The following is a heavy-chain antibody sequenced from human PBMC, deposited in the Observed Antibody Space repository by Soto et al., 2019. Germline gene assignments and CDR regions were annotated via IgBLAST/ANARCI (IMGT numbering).Heavy chain of an antibody. V-gene: IGHV4-39*01. Sequence: QLQLQESGPGLVKPSETLSLTCTVSGGSISSSSYHWGWIRQPPGKGLEWIGSIYYSGSTYYNPSLKSRVTISVDTSKNQFSLKLSSVTAADTAVYYCARPHYYGDTYYFDYWGQGTLVTVSS. CDR3: ARPHYYGDTYYFDY. J-gene: IGHJ4*02. CDR2: IYYSGST. CDR1: GGSISSSSYH. D-gene: IGHD4-17*01.